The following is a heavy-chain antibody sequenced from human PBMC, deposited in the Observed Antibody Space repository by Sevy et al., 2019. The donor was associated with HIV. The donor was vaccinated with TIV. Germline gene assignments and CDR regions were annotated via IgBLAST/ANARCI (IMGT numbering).Heavy chain of an antibody. CDR3: ARDLYSGSYYENY. CDR2: IKQDRSDK. CDR1: GFTLSNYW. J-gene: IGHJ4*02. V-gene: IGHV3-7*01. D-gene: IGHD1-26*01. Sequence: GGSLRLSCAASGFTLSNYWMSWVRQAPGKGLEWVANIKQDRSDKYYVDSVKGRFTISRDNAKNSLYLQMNSLRAEDTAVYYCARDLYSGSYYENYWGQGTLVTVSS.